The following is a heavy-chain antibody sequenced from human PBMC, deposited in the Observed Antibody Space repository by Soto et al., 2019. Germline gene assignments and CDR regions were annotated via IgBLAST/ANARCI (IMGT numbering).Heavy chain of an antibody. Sequence: PSATQSLTSAVSGVSFRGYYWIWIRKPPGKGLEWIGEINHSGSTNYNPSLKSRVTISVDTSKNQFSLKLSSVTAADTAVYYCASSSWYYYYYGMDVWGQGTTVTVS. CDR2: INHSGST. CDR3: ASSSWYYYYYGMDV. V-gene: IGHV4-34*01. J-gene: IGHJ6*02. CDR1: GVSFRGYY. D-gene: IGHD6-13*01.